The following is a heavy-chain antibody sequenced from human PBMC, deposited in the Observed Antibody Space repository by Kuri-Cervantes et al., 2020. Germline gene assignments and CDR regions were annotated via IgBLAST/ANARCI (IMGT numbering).Heavy chain of an antibody. V-gene: IGHV4-59*08. CDR2: IDYSGVS. J-gene: IGHJ3*02. CDR3: ARHLRYYYDSSGPGGNDAFDI. Sequence: SETLSLTCTVSGGSISSYYWSWIRQSPGKGLEWIGYIDYSGVSSYNPSLKSRVTISVDTSKNQFSLKLSSVTAADTAVYYCARHLRYYYDSSGPGGNDAFDIWGQGTMVTVSS. CDR1: GGSISSYY. D-gene: IGHD3-22*01.